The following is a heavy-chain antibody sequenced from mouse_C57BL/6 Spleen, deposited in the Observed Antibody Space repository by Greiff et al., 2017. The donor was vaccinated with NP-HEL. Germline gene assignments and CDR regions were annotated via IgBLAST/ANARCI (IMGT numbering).Heavy chain of an antibody. CDR1: GFTFSSYA. D-gene: IGHD2-1*01. CDR3: TREGGLLWPSMDY. V-gene: IGHV5-9-1*02. J-gene: IGHJ4*01. Sequence: EVKLMESGEGLVKPGGSLKLSCAASGFTFSSYAMSWVRQTPEKRLEWVAYISSGGDYIYYADTVKGRFTISRDNARNTLYLQMSSLKSEDTAMYYCTREGGLLWPSMDYWGQGTSVTVSS. CDR2: ISSGGDYI.